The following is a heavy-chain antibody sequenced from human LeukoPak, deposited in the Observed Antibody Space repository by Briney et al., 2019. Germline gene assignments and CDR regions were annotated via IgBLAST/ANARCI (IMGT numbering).Heavy chain of an antibody. Sequence: GGSLRLSCATSGFVFSGYEMNWVRQAPGKGLEWISSISTTGRTLNYADSVKGRFTISRDNAKNSLYLQMNSLSAEDTAVYYCARGDDYGDSLVAYWGQGTLVTVSS. D-gene: IGHD4-17*01. V-gene: IGHV3-48*03. J-gene: IGHJ4*02. CDR3: ARGDDYGDSLVAY. CDR1: GFVFSGYE. CDR2: ISTTGRTL.